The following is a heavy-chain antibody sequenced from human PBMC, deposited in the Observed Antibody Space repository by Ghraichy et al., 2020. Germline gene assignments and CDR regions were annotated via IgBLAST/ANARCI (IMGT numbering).Heavy chain of an antibody. CDR3: ARDRLPHDYGDYVDYY. J-gene: IGHJ4*02. V-gene: IGHV3-11*01. CDR1: GFTFSDYY. Sequence: GALRLSCAASGFTFSDYYMSWIRQAPGKGLEWVSYISSSGSTIYYADSVKGRFTISRDNAKNSLYLQMNSLRAEDTAVYYCARDRLPHDYGDYVDYYWGQGTLFTVSS. CDR2: ISSSGSTI. D-gene: IGHD4-17*01.